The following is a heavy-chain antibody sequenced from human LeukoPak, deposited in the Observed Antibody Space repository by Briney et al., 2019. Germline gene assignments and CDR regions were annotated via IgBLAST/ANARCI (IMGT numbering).Heavy chain of an antibody. CDR3: ATSTPAVAGTFGSDY. D-gene: IGHD6-19*01. V-gene: IGHV3-53*01. J-gene: IGHJ4*02. Sequence: GGSLRLSCAASGFTVSSNYMSWVRQAPGKGLEWVSVIYSGGSTYYADSVKGRFTISGDNSKNTLYLQMNSLRAEDTAVYYCATSTPAVAGTFGSDYWGQGTLVTVSS. CDR2: IYSGGST. CDR1: GFTVSSNY.